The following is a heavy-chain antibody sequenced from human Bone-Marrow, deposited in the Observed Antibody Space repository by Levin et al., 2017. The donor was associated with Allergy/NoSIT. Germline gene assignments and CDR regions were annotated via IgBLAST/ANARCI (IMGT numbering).Heavy chain of an antibody. CDR1: GFTFTHYW. V-gene: IGHV3-7*01. J-gene: IGHJ4*02. Sequence: PGGSLRLSCAASGFTFTHYWMSWVRQAPGKGLEWVANIKEDGSQKYYMDSVKGRFTISRDNAKNALYLQMNSLRAEDTAVYYCARDGFLEWLLPDCWGRGTLVTVSS. D-gene: IGHD3-3*01. CDR2: IKEDGSQK. CDR3: ARDGFLEWLLPDC.